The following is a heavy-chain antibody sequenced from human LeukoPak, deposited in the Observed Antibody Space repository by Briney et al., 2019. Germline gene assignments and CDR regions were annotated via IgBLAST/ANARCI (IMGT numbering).Heavy chain of an antibody. J-gene: IGHJ4*02. CDR2: INHSGST. Sequence: SETLSLTCAVYGGSFSGYYWSWIRQPPGKGLEWIGEINHSGSTNYNPSLKSRVTISVDTSKNQFSLKLSSVTAADTAVYYCASIPEYYYGSGSYLVENYSDYWGQGTLVTVSS. D-gene: IGHD3-10*01. CDR3: ASIPEYYYGSGSYLVENYSDY. CDR1: GGSFSGYY. V-gene: IGHV4-34*01.